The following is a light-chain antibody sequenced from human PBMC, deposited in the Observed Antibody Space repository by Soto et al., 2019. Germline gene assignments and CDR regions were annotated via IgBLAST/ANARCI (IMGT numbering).Light chain of an antibody. CDR1: SRDVGGYNY. Sequence: QSALTQPRSASGSPGQSVTISCAGTSRDVGGYNYVSWYQQHPGKAPKLLIYEVIKRPSGVPDRFSGSKYGNTASLTVSGLQAGDEADYFCSSYAGSKIFVFGTGTKVTVL. CDR2: EVI. J-gene: IGLJ1*01. CDR3: SSYAGSKIFV. V-gene: IGLV2-8*01.